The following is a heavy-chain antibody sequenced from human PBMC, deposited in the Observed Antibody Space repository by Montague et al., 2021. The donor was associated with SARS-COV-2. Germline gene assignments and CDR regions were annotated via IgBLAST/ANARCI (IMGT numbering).Heavy chain of an antibody. Sequence: QSGAEVKKPGEPLKISCKASGYRFSTSWIGWVRQMPGEGLEWMGIIYPDDSDARYSPSFQGQVTISVDKSINTAYLQWSSLKASDTATYYCARQVVVTASAFWYFDLWGRGTLVTVSS. V-gene: IGHV5-51*01. CDR3: ARQVVVTASAFWYFDL. CDR2: IYPDDSDA. D-gene: IGHD2-21*02. J-gene: IGHJ2*01. CDR1: GYRFSTSW.